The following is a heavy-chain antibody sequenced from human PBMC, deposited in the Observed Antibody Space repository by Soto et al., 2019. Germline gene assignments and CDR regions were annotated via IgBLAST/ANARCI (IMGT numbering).Heavy chain of an antibody. D-gene: IGHD6-13*01. V-gene: IGHV3-30*18. CDR2: MSYDGSNK. CDR3: AKDYYRYSSSWHLFDY. CDR1: GFTFSSYG. J-gene: IGHJ4*02. Sequence: GGSLRLSCAASGFTFSSYGMHWVRQAPGKGLEWVAVMSYDGSNKYYADSVKGRFTISRDNSKNTLYLQMNSLRAEDTAVYYCAKDYYRYSSSWHLFDYWGQGTLVTVSS.